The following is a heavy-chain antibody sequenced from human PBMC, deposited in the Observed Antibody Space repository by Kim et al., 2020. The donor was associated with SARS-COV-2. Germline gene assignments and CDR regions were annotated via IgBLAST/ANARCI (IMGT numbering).Heavy chain of an antibody. D-gene: IGHD3-16*01. CDR2: IIPIFGTA. J-gene: IGHJ6*02. V-gene: IGHV1-69*13. Sequence: SVKVSCKASGGTFSSYAISWVRQAPGQGLEWMGGIIPIFGTANYAQKFQGRVTITADESMSTAYMELSSLRSEDTAVYYCARGYWGRKAVAISIPYYYYGMDVWGQGTTVTVSS. CDR3: ARGYWGRKAVAISIPYYYYGMDV. CDR1: GGTFSSYA.